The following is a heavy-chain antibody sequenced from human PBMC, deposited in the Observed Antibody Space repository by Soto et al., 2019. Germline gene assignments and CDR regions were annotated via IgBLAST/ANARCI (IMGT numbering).Heavy chain of an antibody. CDR1: GYRFETYA. CDR2: TSSYNTDT. D-gene: IGHD2-21*01. Sequence: ALVKVICKSSGYRFETYAMNWVRQAPGQGLEWMGWTSSYNTDTFYADKFQDRVTMTTDTSTGTAYMELRSLSSDDTAVYYCARGHGVIIGAMDVWGQGTAVTVSS. CDR3: ARGHGVIIGAMDV. V-gene: IGHV1-18*01. J-gene: IGHJ6*02.